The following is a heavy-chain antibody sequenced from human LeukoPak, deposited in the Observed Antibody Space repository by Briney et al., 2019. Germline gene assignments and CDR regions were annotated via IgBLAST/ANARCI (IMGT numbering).Heavy chain of an antibody. CDR1: GYTFTSYG. J-gene: IGHJ4*02. CDR2: ISAYNGNT. V-gene: IGHV1-18*01. D-gene: IGHD6-19*01. Sequence: ASVNVSCKASGYTFTSYGISWVRQAPGQGREWMGWISAYNGNTNYAQKLQGRVTMTTDTSTSTAYMELRSLRSDDTAVYYCARDFDPPWTVSSGWLMGYWGQGTLVTVSS. CDR3: ARDFDPPWTVSSGWLMGY.